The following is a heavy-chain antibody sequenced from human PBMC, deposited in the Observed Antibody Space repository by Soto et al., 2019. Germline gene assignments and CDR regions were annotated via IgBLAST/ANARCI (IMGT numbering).Heavy chain of an antibody. V-gene: IGHV4-39*01. CDR1: GGSIRDDTYY. CDR3: ARLHCHSPNRVPLDP. Sequence: QLQLQESGPGLVKPSETLSLTCTVSGGSIRDDTYYWGWIRQPPGKGLAWIGSIYYSGTSSYNPCLKSRVTVSVDTSREQLSLTLSSVTAADTAVYYCARLHCHSPNRVPLDPWGQGTLVIVSS. CDR2: IYYSGTS. J-gene: IGHJ5*02. D-gene: IGHD2-2*01.